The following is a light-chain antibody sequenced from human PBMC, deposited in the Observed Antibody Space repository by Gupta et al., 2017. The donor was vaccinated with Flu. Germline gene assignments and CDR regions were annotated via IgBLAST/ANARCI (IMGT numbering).Light chain of an antibody. V-gene: IGLV3-21*02. J-gene: IGLJ3*02. CDR3: QVWDSSSDHHV. CDR2: NDN. Sequence: SYVLTQPPSVSVAPGQTATIACGGNNIGSKAVHWYQQTPGQAPILVVYNDNDRPSGILERFSGSNSGNMPTLTISRVEAGDEADFYCQVWDSSSDHHVFGGGTKLTVL. CDR1: NIGSKA.